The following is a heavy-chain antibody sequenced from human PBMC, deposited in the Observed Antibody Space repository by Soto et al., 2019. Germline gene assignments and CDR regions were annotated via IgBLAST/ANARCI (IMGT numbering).Heavy chain of an antibody. J-gene: IGHJ6*02. Sequence: PGGSLRLSCVGSGFTFSDYAMSWVRQAPGKGLECLSLISGTGVPTLYAGSVKGRFSVSRDNSKNTLFLEMNDLRVDDTAIYYCAADYLRHNSLNGYYYCYGMDVWGQGTTVTVSS. D-gene: IGHD4-17*01. CDR2: ISGTGVPT. V-gene: IGHV3-23*01. CDR3: AADYLRHNSLNGYYYCYGMDV. CDR1: GFTFSDYA.